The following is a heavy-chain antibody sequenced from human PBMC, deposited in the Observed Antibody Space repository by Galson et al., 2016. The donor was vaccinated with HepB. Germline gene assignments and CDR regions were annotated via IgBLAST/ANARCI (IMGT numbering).Heavy chain of an antibody. CDR1: GFTFDDYA. D-gene: IGHD5-12*01. J-gene: IGHJ6*02. Sequence: SLRLSCAASGFTFDDYAMHWVRQAPGKGLEWVSGISWNSGSIGYADSVKGRFTISRDNAKNSLYLQMNSLRAEDTALYYCAKGVGGWDGGYGSYYYYYYGMDVWGQGTTVTVSS. CDR3: AKGVGGWDGGYGSYYYYYYGMDV. V-gene: IGHV3-9*01. CDR2: ISWNSGSI.